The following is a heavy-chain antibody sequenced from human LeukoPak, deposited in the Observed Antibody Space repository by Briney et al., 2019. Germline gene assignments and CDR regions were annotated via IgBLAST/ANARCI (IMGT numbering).Heavy chain of an antibody. Sequence: ASVNVSYKASAYPFTIYDINWVPQATGKGLEGMGWMNPNSGGTVCALKFQGRVSMTRDTSISTAYMELSSLRSEDTAVYYCARGSIITFGGVRHYGMDVWGQGTTVTVSS. CDR3: ARGSIITFGGVRHYGMDV. J-gene: IGHJ6*02. CDR1: AYPFTIYD. V-gene: IGHV1-8*01. D-gene: IGHD3-16*01. CDR2: MNPNSGGT.